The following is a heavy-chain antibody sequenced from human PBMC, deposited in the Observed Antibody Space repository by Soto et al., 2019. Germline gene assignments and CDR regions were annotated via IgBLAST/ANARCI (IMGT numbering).Heavy chain of an antibody. J-gene: IGHJ5*02. Sequence: GVSLRLSWTASGFTVSSNYMSWVRQAQGKGLEWVSVIYSGGSTYYADSVKGRFTISRDNSKNTLYLQMNSLRAEDTAVYYCAREVVVVPAARRNWFDPWGQGTLVTVSS. CDR3: AREVVVVPAARRNWFDP. CDR2: IYSGGST. D-gene: IGHD2-2*01. CDR1: GFTVSSNY. V-gene: IGHV3-66*01.